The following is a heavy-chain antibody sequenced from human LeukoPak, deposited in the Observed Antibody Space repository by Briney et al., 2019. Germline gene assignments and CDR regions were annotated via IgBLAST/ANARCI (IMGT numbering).Heavy chain of an antibody. CDR1: GFTFSSYW. V-gene: IGHV3-74*01. CDR3: ARGGPYSASDY. CDR2: ISSDGSST. J-gene: IGHJ4*02. D-gene: IGHD1-26*01. Sequence: GGSLRLSCAASGFTFSSYWMHWVRQAPGRGLVWVSRISSDGSSTSYADSVKGRFTISRDNAKNTLHLQMNSLRAEDTAVYYCARGGPYSASDYWGQGTLVTVSS.